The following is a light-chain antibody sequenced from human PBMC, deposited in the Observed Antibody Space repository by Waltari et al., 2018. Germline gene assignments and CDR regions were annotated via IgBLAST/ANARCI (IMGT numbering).Light chain of an antibody. CDR2: GAS. CDR3: QQYNNWPPLYT. V-gene: IGKV3-15*01. CDR1: QSVSSN. Sequence: DIVMTQSPATLSVSPGERATLSCRASQSVSSNLAWYQQKPGQAPRLRIYGASTRATGIPARFSGSGSGTEFTLTISSLQSEDFAVYYCQQYNNWPPLYTFGQGTKLEIK. J-gene: IGKJ2*01.